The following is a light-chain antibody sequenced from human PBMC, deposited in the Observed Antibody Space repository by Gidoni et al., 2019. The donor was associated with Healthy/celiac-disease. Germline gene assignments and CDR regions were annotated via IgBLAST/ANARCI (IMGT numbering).Light chain of an antibody. V-gene: IGKV3-20*01. J-gene: IGKJ1*01. CDR3: QQDGSSPWT. CDR1: QSVSSSY. Sequence: EIVLTQSPGTLSLSPGERATLSCRASQSVSSSYLAWYQKKPGQAPRLLIYGASSRATGIPDRVSGSGSGTDFTLAISRLEPEDFAVYYCQQDGSSPWTFGQGTKVEIK. CDR2: GAS.